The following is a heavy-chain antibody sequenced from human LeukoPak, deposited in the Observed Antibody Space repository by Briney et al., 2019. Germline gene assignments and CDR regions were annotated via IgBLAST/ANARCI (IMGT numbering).Heavy chain of an antibody. CDR2: MNPNSGNT. CDR1: GYTFTSYD. V-gene: IGHV1-8*01. Sequence: GASVKVSCKASGYTFTSYDINWERQATGQGLEWMGWMNPNSGNTGYAQKFQGRVTMTRNTSISTAYMELSSLRSEDTAVYYCAREGSSSPITNWFDPWGQGTLVTVSS. J-gene: IGHJ5*02. D-gene: IGHD6-13*01. CDR3: AREGSSSPITNWFDP.